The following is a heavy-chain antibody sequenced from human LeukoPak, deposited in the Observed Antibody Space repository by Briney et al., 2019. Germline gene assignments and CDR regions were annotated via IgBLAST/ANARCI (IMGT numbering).Heavy chain of an antibody. CDR3: AREPGLLWFGETDY. CDR2: INHSGST. CDR1: GGSFRGYY. Sequence: SETLSLTCAVYGGSFRGYYWSWIRQPPGKGLEWIGEINHSGSTNYNPSLKSRVTISVDTSKNQFSLKLSSVTAADTAVYYCAREPGLLWFGETDYWGQGTLVTVSS. V-gene: IGHV4-34*01. D-gene: IGHD3-10*01. J-gene: IGHJ4*02.